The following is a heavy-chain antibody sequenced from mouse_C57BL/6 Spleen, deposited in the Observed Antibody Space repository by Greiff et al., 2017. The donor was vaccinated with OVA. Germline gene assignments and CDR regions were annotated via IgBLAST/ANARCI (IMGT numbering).Heavy chain of an antibody. CDR3: ARHSHPYDYDEEAWFAY. Sequence: EVQLVESGGDLVKPGGSLKLSCAASGFTFSSYGMSWVRQTPDKRLEWVATISSGGSYTYYPDSVKGRFTISRDNAKNTLYLQMSSLKSEDTAMYYCARHSHPYDYDEEAWFAYWGQGTLVTVSA. J-gene: IGHJ3*01. D-gene: IGHD2-4*01. CDR2: ISSGGSYT. V-gene: IGHV5-6*01. CDR1: GFTFSSYG.